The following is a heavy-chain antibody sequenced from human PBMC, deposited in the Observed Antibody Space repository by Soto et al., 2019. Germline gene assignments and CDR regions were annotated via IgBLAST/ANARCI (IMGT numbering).Heavy chain of an antibody. V-gene: IGHV1-18*01. CDR1: GYTFTSYG. Sequence: QVQLVQSGAEVKKPGASVKVSCKASGYTFTSYGISWVRQAPGQGLERMGWISAYNGNTNYAQKLQGRVTRTTDTSKSKGYMELMSLRSDDTAVYYCARGGPMTTIVADAFDIWGQGTMVTVSS. D-gene: IGHD3-16*02. J-gene: IGHJ3*02. CDR2: ISAYNGNT. CDR3: ARGGPMTTIVADAFDI.